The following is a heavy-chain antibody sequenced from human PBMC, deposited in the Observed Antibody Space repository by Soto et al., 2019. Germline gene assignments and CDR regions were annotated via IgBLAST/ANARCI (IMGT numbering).Heavy chain of an antibody. J-gene: IGHJ3*02. CDR2: IYYSGST. Sequence: SETLSLTCTVSGGSIRSYYWSWIRQPPGKGLEWIGYIYYSGSTNYNPSLKSRVTISVDTSKNQFSLKLSPVTAADTAVYYCARNYGHAFDIWGQGTMVTVSS. CDR3: ARNYGHAFDI. CDR1: GGSIRSYY. V-gene: IGHV4-59*01. D-gene: IGHD1-7*01.